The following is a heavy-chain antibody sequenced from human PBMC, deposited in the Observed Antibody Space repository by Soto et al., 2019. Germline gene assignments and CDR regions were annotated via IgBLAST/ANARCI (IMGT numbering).Heavy chain of an antibody. CDR3: ARGRYGDY. CDR2: ISAHNGNT. D-gene: IGHD1-1*01. Sequence: QVHLVQSGAEVKKPGASVKVSCKGSGYAFTTYGITWVRQAPGQGLEWMGWISAHNGNTNYAQKLQGRVTVTRDTSMSTAYMELRSLRSADTAVYYCARGRYGDYWGQGALVTVSS. V-gene: IGHV1-18*01. CDR1: GYAFTTYG. J-gene: IGHJ4*02.